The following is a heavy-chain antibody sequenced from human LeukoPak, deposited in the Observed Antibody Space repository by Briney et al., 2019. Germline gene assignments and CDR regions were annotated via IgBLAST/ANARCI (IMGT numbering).Heavy chain of an antibody. D-gene: IGHD5-12*01. V-gene: IGHV1-46*01. Sequence: GASVKVSCKTSGYTFTSYDINWVRQATGQGLEWMGIINPSGGSTNYAQKFQGRVTMTRDTSTSTVYMELSSLRSEDTAVYYCARDPDLVAHSYYYMDFWGQGTTVTVSS. J-gene: IGHJ6*03. CDR3: ARDPDLVAHSYYYMDF. CDR2: INPSGGST. CDR1: GYTFTSYD.